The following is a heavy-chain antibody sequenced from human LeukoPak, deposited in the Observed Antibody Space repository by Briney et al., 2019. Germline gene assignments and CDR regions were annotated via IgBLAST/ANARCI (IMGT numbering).Heavy chain of an antibody. J-gene: IGHJ5*02. V-gene: IGHV4-38-2*01. CDR2: IYHSGST. CDR3: SRILVWFGEIHNWFDP. D-gene: IGHD3-10*01. CDR1: GYSISSGYY. Sequence: PSETLSLTCAVSGYSISSGYYWGWIRQPPGKGLEWIGSIYHSGSTYYNPSLKSRVTISVDTSKNQFSLKLSSVTAADTAVYYCSRILVWFGEIHNWFDPWGQGTLVTVSS.